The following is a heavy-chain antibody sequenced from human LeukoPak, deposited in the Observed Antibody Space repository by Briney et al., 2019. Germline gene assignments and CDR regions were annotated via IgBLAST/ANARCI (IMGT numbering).Heavy chain of an antibody. CDR3: AKDGDGSGSNFDY. CDR1: GFTFRSYA. J-gene: IGHJ4*02. CDR2: ISGSGGST. Sequence: PGGSLRLSCAASGFTFRSYAMSWVRQAPGKGLEWVSAISGSGGSTYYADSVKGRFTISRDNSKNTLYLQTNSLRAEDTAVYYFAKDGDGSGSNFDYWGQGTMVTVSS. D-gene: IGHD3-10*01. V-gene: IGHV3-23*01.